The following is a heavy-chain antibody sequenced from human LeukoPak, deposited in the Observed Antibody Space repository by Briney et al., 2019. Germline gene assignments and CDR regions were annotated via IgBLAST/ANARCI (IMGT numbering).Heavy chain of an antibody. V-gene: IGHV1-69*04. Sequence: GASVKVSCKASGGTFSSYAISWVRQAPGQGLEWMGRIIPILGIANYAQKFQGRVTITADKSTSTAYMELSSLRSEDTAVYYCARGVVPAAISPNWFDPWGQGTLVTVSS. D-gene: IGHD2-2*01. CDR3: ARGVVPAAISPNWFDP. J-gene: IGHJ5*02. CDR2: IIPILGIA. CDR1: GGTFSSYA.